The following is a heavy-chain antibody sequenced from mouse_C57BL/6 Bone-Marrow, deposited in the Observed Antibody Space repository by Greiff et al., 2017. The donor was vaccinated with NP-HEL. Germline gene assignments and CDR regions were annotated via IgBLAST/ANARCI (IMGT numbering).Heavy chain of an antibody. J-gene: IGHJ4*01. CDR1: GYTFTSYW. CDR3: ARRGITTVGYAMDY. D-gene: IGHD1-1*01. CDR2: IYPGSGST. Sequence: VQLQQPGAELVKPGASVKMSCKASGYTFTSYWITWVKQRPGQGLEWIGDIYPGSGSTNYNEKFKSKATLTVDTSSSTAYMQLSSLTSEDSAVYYCARRGITTVGYAMDYWGQGTSVTVSS. V-gene: IGHV1-55*01.